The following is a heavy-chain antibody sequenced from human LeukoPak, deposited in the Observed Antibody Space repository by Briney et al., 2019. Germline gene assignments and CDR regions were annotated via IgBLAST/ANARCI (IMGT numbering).Heavy chain of an antibody. Sequence: EASVKVSCKASGGTFSSYAISWVRQAPGQGLEWMGRIIPIFGTANYAHKFQGRVTNTTDESTSTAYMELSSLRSEDTAVYYCATPYYYDSSGYPDYFDYWGQGTLVTVSS. J-gene: IGHJ4*02. CDR3: ATPYYYDSSGYPDYFDY. V-gene: IGHV1-69*05. CDR1: GGTFSSYA. D-gene: IGHD3-22*01. CDR2: IIPIFGTA.